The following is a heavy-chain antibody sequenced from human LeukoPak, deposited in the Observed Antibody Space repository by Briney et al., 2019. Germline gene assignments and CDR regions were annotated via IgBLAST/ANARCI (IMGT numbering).Heavy chain of an antibody. CDR2: MSASGYST. Sequence: GGSLRLSCAASGFTFTSYAMSWVRQAPGKGLEWVSAMSASGYSTYYADSVKGRFTISRDNSKNTLYLQMNSLRADDTAVYYCAKSVHSSGWDTYYYYGMDVWGQGTTVTVSS. V-gene: IGHV3-23*01. CDR3: AKSVHSSGWDTYYYYGMDV. D-gene: IGHD6-19*01. CDR1: GFTFTSYA. J-gene: IGHJ6*02.